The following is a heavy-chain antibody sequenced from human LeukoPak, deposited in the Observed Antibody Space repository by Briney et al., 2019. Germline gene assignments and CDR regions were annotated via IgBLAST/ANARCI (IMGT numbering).Heavy chain of an antibody. Sequence: GGSLRLSCAASGFTFSSYWMSWVRQAPGKGLERVASIKQDGGETFYVDSVKGRFTISRDNAKNSLYLQMNSLRAEDTAVYYCTREDHSNYNYWGQGTLVTVSS. CDR1: GFTFSSYW. D-gene: IGHD4-11*01. J-gene: IGHJ4*02. CDR2: IKQDGGET. V-gene: IGHV3-7*01. CDR3: TREDHSNYNY.